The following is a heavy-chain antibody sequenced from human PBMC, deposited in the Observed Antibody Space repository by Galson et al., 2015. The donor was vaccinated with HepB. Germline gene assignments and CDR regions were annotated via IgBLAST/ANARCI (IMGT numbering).Heavy chain of an antibody. D-gene: IGHD3-10*01. CDR2: ISYDGSNK. CDR3: ARDRGHLWFGELGFCGY. CDR1: GFTFSSYA. J-gene: IGHJ4*02. V-gene: IGHV3-30-3*01. Sequence: SLRLSCAASGFTFSSYAMHWVRQAPGKGLEWVAVISYDGSNKYYADSVKGRFTISRDNSKNTLYLQMNSLRAEDTAVYYCARDRGHLWFGELGFCGYWGQGTLVTVSS.